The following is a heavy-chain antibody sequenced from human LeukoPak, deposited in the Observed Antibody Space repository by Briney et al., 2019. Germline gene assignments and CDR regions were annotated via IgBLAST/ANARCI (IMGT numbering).Heavy chain of an antibody. D-gene: IGHD6-19*01. Sequence: HTGGSLRPSCAASGFTFSTYAMSWVRQAPGKGLEWVSSISNSGSRPYYADSVKGRFTISRDNSKNTLYLQMNSLRAEDTAVYYCARGGVAGAGFWGQGTLVTVSS. CDR2: ISNSGSRP. CDR3: ARGGVAGAGF. CDR1: GFTFSTYA. V-gene: IGHV3-23*01. J-gene: IGHJ4*02.